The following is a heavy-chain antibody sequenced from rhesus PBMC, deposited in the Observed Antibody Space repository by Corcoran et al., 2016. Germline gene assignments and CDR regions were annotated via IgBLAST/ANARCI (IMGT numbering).Heavy chain of an antibody. D-gene: IGHD2-39*02. CDR3: ARGGVVSATSWSSLDV. V-gene: IGHV4-73*01. J-gene: IGHJ5-2*02. CDR1: GGSISGSYY. CDR2: IYGNSAST. Sequence: QVKLQQWGEGLVTPSETLSLTCAVYGGSISGSYYWSWIRQPAGKGLEWIGYIYGNSASTNHNPTRKYRGTIAKETSKNRFSRKLSSVTAADTAVYYCARGGVVSATSWSSLDVWGRGVLVTVSS.